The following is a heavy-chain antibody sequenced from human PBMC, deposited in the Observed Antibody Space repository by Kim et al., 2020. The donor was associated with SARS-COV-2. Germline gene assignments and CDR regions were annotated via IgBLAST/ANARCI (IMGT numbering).Heavy chain of an antibody. CDR3: TRDPDYSKGASFDY. V-gene: IGHV3-74*01. D-gene: IGHD4-4*01. CDR1: GFTFRTYW. CDR2: INDDGSVT. J-gene: IGHJ4*02. Sequence: GGSLRLSCAASGFTFRTYWMHWVRQVPGKGLVWVSRINDDGSVTTYADSVKGRFTISTDNSKNMMYLQMNSLRAEDTAAYYCTRDPDYSKGASFDYWAQG.